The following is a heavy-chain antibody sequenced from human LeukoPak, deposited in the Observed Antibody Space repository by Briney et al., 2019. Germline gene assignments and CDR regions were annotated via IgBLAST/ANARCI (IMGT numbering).Heavy chain of an antibody. CDR2: INTYNGNT. V-gene: IGHV1-18*04. Sequence: ASVKVSCTASGYTFTNYGISWVRQAPGQGLEWMGWINTYNGNTNYAQKFQGRVTMTTDTSTSTAYMELRSLRSDDTAVYYCARNSPRDVAGRQFLPGVLSLLSQCDNCFDPWGQGTLVSVSS. D-gene: IGHD7-27*01. CDR3: ARNSPRDVAGRQFLPGVLSLLSQCDNCFDP. CDR1: GYTFTNYG. J-gene: IGHJ5*02.